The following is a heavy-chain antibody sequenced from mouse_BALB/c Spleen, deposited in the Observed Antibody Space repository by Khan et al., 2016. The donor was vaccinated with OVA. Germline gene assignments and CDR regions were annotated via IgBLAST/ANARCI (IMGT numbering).Heavy chain of an antibody. D-gene: IGHD1-1*01. V-gene: IGHV3-8*02. CDR3: ARSYGSWAMDY. Sequence: MQLEESGPSLVKPSQTLSLTCSVTGDSITSGFWNWIRKFPGNKFEYMGYVTYSGNTYYNTSLKSRISITRDTSKSQYYLQLNSVTTEDTATYFCARSYGSWAMDYWGQGTSVTVSS. J-gene: IGHJ4*01. CDR2: VTYSGNT. CDR1: GDSITSGF.